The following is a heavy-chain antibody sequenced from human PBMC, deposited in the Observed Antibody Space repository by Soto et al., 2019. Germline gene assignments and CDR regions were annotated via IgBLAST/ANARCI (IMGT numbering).Heavy chain of an antibody. CDR2: ISGSGGST. Sequence: GGSLRLSCAASGFTFSSYAMSWVRQAPGKGLEWVSAISGSGGSTYYADSVKGRFTISRDNSKNTLYLQMNSLRAEDTAVYYCAKDRIMAIPLPTYFDYWGQGTLVTVSS. D-gene: IGHD2-21*01. CDR1: GFTFSSYA. J-gene: IGHJ4*02. CDR3: AKDRIMAIPLPTYFDY. V-gene: IGHV3-23*01.